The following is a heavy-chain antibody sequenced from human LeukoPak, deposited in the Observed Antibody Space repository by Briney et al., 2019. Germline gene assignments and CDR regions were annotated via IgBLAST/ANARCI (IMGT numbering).Heavy chain of an antibody. V-gene: IGHV3-30*18. CDR3: AKSPVRAAKDY. D-gene: IGHD3-10*02. CDR2: ISYDGSNK. CDR1: GFTFSSYG. J-gene: IGHJ4*02. Sequence: GGSLRLSCAASGFTFSSYGMHWVRQAPGKGLEWVAVISYDGSNKYYADSVKGRFTISRDNSKNTLYLQMSSLRAEDTAVYYCAKSPVRAAKDYWGQGTLVTVSS.